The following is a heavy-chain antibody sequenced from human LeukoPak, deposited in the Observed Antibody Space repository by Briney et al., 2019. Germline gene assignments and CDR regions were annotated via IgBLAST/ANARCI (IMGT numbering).Heavy chain of an antibody. CDR3: VRDNAYGSRSPGVY. V-gene: IGHV3-7*01. CDR1: GFTFGSYG. J-gene: IGHJ4*02. D-gene: IGHD3-10*01. CDR2: IKKDGGEI. Sequence: GGSLRLSCAASGFTFGSYGMHWVRQAPGKGLEWVATIKKDGGEIYYADSVKGRFTISRDNAYSSLFLQTNSLRAEDTAVYYCVRDNAYGSRSPGVYWGQGTLVTVSS.